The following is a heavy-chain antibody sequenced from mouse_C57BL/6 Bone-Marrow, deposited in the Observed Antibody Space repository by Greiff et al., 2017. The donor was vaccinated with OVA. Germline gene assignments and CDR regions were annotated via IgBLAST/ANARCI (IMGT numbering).Heavy chain of an antibody. CDR2: INYDGSST. V-gene: IGHV5-16*01. J-gene: IGHJ1*03. Sequence: EVKVEESEGGLVQPGRSMKLSCTASGFTFSDYYMAWVRQVPEKGLEWVANINYDGSSTYYLDSLKSRFIISRDNAKNILYLQMSSLKSEDTATYYCARDRNYSNDWYFDVWGTGTTVTVSS. D-gene: IGHD2-5*01. CDR3: ARDRNYSNDWYFDV. CDR1: GFTFSDYY.